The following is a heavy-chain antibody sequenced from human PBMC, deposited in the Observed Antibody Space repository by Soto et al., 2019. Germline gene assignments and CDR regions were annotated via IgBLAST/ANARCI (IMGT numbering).Heavy chain of an antibody. D-gene: IGHD1-7*01. Sequence: PSESLSLTCTVSGGSISSSSYYWGWIRQPPGKGLEWIGSIYYSGSTYYNPSLKSRVTISVDTSKNQFSLKLSSVTAADTAVYYCARNPSQLELLDYWGQGTLVTVSS. CDR3: ARNPSQLELLDY. V-gene: IGHV4-39*01. J-gene: IGHJ4*02. CDR1: GGSISSSSYY. CDR2: IYYSGST.